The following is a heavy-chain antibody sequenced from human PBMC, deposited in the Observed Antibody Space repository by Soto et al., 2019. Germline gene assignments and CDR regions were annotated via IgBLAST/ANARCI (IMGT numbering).Heavy chain of an antibody. CDR3: ARSRAGGIAPLNSWYHYYDMDV. CDR1: GFTIRNHY. CDR2: VYTGGDT. Sequence: EVQLVESGGTLVQPGGSLRLSCVASGFTIRNHYMTWVRRAPGKGLVWVAVVYTGGDTYYADSVKGRFTISRDNSKNTAYPQMSALRVDDTAVYYCARSRAGGIAPLNSWYHYYDMDVWGKGTTVSVSS. V-gene: IGHV3-66*01. J-gene: IGHJ6*03. D-gene: IGHD1-1*01.